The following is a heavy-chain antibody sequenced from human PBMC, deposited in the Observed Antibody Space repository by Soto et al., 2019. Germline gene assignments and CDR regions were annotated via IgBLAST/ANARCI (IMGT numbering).Heavy chain of an antibody. V-gene: IGHV3-72*01. CDR2: IRDKVHSYTT. J-gene: IGHJ4*02. CDR1: GFTFSDHY. CDR3: ARDLSSRAAQ. Sequence: PGGSLRLSCAASGFTFSDHYMDWVRRAPGKGLEWVGRIRDKVHSYTTEYAASVKGRFTISRDDSKNSVYLQMNSLQTEDTAGYYCARDLSSRAAQWGQGTLVTVSS. D-gene: IGHD3-10*01.